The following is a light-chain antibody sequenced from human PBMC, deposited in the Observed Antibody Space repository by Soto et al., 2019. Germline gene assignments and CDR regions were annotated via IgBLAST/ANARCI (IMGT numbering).Light chain of an antibody. V-gene: IGKV3-20*01. Sequence: EIVLTQSPGTLSLSPGERATLSCRASQSLGSYLAWYQQKTGQAPRLLIYGASSRATGIPDRFSGSGSGTDFTLTISRLEPEDFAVYYCQQYGLSPYTFGQGTKLEIK. CDR2: GAS. CDR3: QQYGLSPYT. CDR1: QSLGSY. J-gene: IGKJ2*01.